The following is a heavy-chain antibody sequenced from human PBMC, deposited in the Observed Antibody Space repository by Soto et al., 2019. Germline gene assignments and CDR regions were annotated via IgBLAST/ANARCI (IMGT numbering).Heavy chain of an antibody. CDR1: GFTFTSYA. CDR3: ARDRATFDY. V-gene: IGHV3-23*01. J-gene: IGHJ4*02. CDR2: ISGSGSNT. D-gene: IGHD1-26*01. Sequence: GGSLRLSCAASGFTFTSYAMSWVRLTPGKGLEWVSAISGSGSNTFYAGSVRGRFTISRDNSKNTVFLQMNNLRAEDTAVYYCARDRATFDYWGQGTLVTVSS.